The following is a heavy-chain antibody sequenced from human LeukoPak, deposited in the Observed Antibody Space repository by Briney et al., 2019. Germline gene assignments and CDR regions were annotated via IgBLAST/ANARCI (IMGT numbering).Heavy chain of an antibody. D-gene: IGHD5-18*01. CDR1: GYTLTSYG. V-gene: IGHV1-18*01. CDR3: ARGEDTAMVTHGMDV. J-gene: IGHJ6*02. CDR2: ISAYNGNT. Sequence: ASVKVSCKASGYTLTSYGISWVRQAPGQGLEWMGWISAYNGNTNYAQKFQGRVTMTTDTSTSTAYMELRSLRSDDTAVYYCARGEDTAMVTHGMDVWGQGTTVTVSS.